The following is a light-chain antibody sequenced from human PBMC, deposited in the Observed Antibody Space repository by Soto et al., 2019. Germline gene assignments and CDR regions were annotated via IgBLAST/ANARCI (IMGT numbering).Light chain of an antibody. CDR1: QSITSNH. V-gene: IGKV3-20*01. CDR2: GAS. J-gene: IGKJ1*01. CDR3: QQHGTSPPPWT. Sequence: PGERATLFCRASQSITSNHLAWYQQKPGQAPRLLIYGASSRATGIPDRFSGSGSGTDFTLTISRLEPEDFAVYYCQQHGTSPPPWTFAQGTKVEIK.